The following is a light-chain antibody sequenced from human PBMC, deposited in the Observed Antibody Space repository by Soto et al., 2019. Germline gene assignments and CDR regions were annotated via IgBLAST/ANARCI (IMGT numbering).Light chain of an antibody. CDR2: DVS. CDR1: SSDVGGYNY. J-gene: IGLJ1*01. CDR3: SSYAGSINFYV. V-gene: IGLV2-8*01. Sequence: QSVLTQPPSASGSPGQSVTISCTGTSSDVGGYNYVSWYQQFPSKAPKLMIYDVSERPSGVPDRFSGSKSGNTASLTVSGLQAEDEADYYCSSYAGSINFYVFGTGTKLTVL.